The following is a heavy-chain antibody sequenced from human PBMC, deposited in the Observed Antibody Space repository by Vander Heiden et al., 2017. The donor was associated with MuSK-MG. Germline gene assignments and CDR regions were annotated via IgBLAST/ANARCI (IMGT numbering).Heavy chain of an antibody. CDR1: GYTFTTYY. J-gene: IGHJ4*02. CDR3: ATTATVEDY. D-gene: IGHD4-17*01. V-gene: IGHV1-46*01. CDR2: INPSGGST. Sequence: QVQLVQSGTEVKKPGASVRISCKASGYTFTTYYMHWVRQAPGQGLEWMGIINPSGGSTSYAQKFQGRVTMTRDTSTSTVYMELSSLKSEDTAVYDCATTATVEDYWGQGTPVTVSS.